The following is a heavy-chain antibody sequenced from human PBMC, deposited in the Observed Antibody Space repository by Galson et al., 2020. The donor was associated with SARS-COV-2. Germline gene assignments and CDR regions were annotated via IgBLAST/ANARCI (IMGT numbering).Heavy chain of an antibody. CDR3: ASQGVTMIFLLTVPGWVFDL. D-gene: IGHD2-15*01. CDR2: VYPSGST. CDR1: GVSISTTNY. V-gene: IGHV4-38-2*01. J-gene: IGHJ2*01. Sequence: SETLSLTCAVSGVSISTTNYWSWIRQAPGKGLEWIGSVYPSGSTYFNPSLTSRVTISLDTSKNQFSLRLTSVTAADTALYYCASQGVTMIFLLTVPGWVFDLWGRGTLVTFSS.